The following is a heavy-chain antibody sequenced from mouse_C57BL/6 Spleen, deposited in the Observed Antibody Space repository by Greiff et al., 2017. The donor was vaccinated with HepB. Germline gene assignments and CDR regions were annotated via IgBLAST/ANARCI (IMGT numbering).Heavy chain of an antibody. CDR3: TLREGIYDGYWGY. CDR2: IDPETGGT. CDR1: GYTFTDYE. V-gene: IGHV1-15*01. Sequence: QVQLQQSGAELVRPGASVTLSCKASGYTFTDYEMHWVKQTPVHGLEWIGAIDPETGGTAYNQKFKGKAILTADKSSSTAYMELRSLTSEDSAVYYCTLREGIYDGYWGYWGQGTTLTVSS. J-gene: IGHJ2*01. D-gene: IGHD2-3*01.